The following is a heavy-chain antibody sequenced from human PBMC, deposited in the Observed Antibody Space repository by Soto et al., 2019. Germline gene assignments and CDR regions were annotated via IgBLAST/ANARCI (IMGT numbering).Heavy chain of an antibody. D-gene: IGHD2-21*01. CDR2: ISSSSSAT. CDR1: GFTFSDYY. J-gene: IGHJ4*02. V-gene: IGHV3-11*03. Sequence: GGSLRLSCVASGFTFSDYYMSWIRQAPGRGLEWISYISSSSSATNYADSVKGRFTISRDNAKNSLFLQMNSLRVEDAAVYYCVRQNWDSYFSYFDSWGQGTLVTVSS. CDR3: VRQNWDSYFSYFDS.